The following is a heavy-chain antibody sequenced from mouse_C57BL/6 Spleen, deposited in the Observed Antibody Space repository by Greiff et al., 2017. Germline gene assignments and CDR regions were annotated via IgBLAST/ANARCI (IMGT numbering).Heavy chain of an antibody. CDR3: AIDERYYLDD. Sequence: QVQLQQPGAELVKPGASVKVSCKASGYTFTSYWMHWVKQRPGQGLEWIGRIHPSDSDTNYNKKFKGKATLTVDKSSRTTYMRLSSLTSEDSAVYYCAIDERYYLDDWGQGTTLTVSS. V-gene: IGHV1-74*01. CDR2: IHPSDSDT. J-gene: IGHJ2*01. CDR1: GYTFTSYW.